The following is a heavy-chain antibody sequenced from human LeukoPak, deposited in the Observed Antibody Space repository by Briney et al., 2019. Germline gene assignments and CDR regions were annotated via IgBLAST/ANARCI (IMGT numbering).Heavy chain of an antibody. V-gene: IGHV1-2*02. J-gene: IGHJ4*02. Sequence: ASVKVSCQASGYTFTGYYMLWVRQAPGHGLEWMGWINPDSGGTNYAQKFQGRVTMTRDTSISTAYMEVSRLRSDDTAVYYCASSVATSGCGYWDQGTLVTVSS. CDR1: GYTFTGYY. CDR2: INPDSGGT. D-gene: IGHD5-12*01. CDR3: ASSVATSGCGY.